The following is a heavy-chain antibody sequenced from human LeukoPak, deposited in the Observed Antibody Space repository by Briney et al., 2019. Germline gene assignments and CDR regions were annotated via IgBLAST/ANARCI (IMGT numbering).Heavy chain of an antibody. CDR2: IYHSGST. V-gene: IGHV4-38-2*01. J-gene: IGHJ4*02. Sequence: SETLPLTCAVYGYSISSGYYWGWIRHPPGKGLEWIGSIYHSGSTYYNPSLKSRVTISVNTSNNQFSLKLSSVTAADSAVYYCARHGDPNSHFDYWGQGTLVTVSS. CDR1: GYSISSGYY. D-gene: IGHD7-27*01. CDR3: ARHGDPNSHFDY.